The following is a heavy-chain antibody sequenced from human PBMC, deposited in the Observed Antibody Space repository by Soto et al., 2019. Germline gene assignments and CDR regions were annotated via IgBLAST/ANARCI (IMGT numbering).Heavy chain of an antibody. Sequence: PGGSLRLSCAASGFTFSSYAMHWVRQAPGKGLEWVAVISYDGSNKYYADSVKGRFTISRDNSKNTLYLQMNSLRAEDTAVYYCATDTTTLRASFDYWGQGTLVTVS. J-gene: IGHJ4*02. D-gene: IGHD1-26*01. CDR1: GFTFSSYA. CDR2: ISYDGSNK. CDR3: ATDTTTLRASFDY. V-gene: IGHV3-30-3*01.